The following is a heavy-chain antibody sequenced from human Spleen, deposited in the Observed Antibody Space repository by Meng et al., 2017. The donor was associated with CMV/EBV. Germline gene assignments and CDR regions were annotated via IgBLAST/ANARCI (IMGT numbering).Heavy chain of an antibody. CDR2: IDPNSGNT. D-gene: IGHD3-3*01. Sequence: ASVKVSCKASGYTFSSHDINWVRQATGQGLEWMGWIDPNSGNTDYAQKFQGRVTMTRNTSINTAYMELSGLKSEDTAVYYCAQASSDFWSGYFGNWFDPWGQGTLVTAPQ. J-gene: IGHJ5*02. CDR1: GYTFSSHD. CDR3: AQASSDFWSGYFGNWFDP. V-gene: IGHV1-8*01.